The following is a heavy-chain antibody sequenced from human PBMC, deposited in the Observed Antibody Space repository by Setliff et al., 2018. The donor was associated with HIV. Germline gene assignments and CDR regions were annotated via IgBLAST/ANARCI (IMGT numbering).Heavy chain of an antibody. D-gene: IGHD3-3*01. J-gene: IGHJ4*02. CDR3: ARPALGIGGGSMFDS. CDR2: VHFGGST. CDR1: SGSIGSNYY. V-gene: IGHV4-39*01. Sequence: CSVSSGSIGSNYYWGWVRRPPGKGLEWIGNVHFGGSTYYNPSLDSRVTIHVATSKKQFFLSLSSVTAADTAVYYCARPALGIGGGSMFDSWGQGILVTVSS.